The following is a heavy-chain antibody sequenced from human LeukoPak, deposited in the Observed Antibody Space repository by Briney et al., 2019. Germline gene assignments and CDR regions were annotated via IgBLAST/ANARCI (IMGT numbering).Heavy chain of an antibody. CDR2: IYYSGGT. V-gene: IGHV4-59*08. CDR1: GGSISGYS. CDR3: ARSSLYDSAGYYFDF. D-gene: IGHD3-22*01. Sequence: SETLSLTCTVTGGSISGYSWSWIRQPPGKGLEWIGYIYYSGGTSYNPSLKSRLSISVDTSKNQFSLKLNSVTAADTAVYYCARSSLYDSAGYYFDFWGQGALVTVSS. J-gene: IGHJ4*02.